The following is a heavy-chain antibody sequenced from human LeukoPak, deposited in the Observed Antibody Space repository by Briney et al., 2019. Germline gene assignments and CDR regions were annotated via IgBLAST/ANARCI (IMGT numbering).Heavy chain of an antibody. D-gene: IGHD1-26*01. J-gene: IGHJ4*02. CDR3: ARSIVGANAFDS. CDR2: INHSGSS. Sequence: PSETLSLTCAVYGGSFSGYYWSWIRQSPGKGLEWIGEINHSGSSNYNPSLKCRVTISVDTSKNQFSLKLTSVTAADTAEFYCARSIVGANAFDSWGQGTLVTVSS. CDR1: GGSFSGYY. V-gene: IGHV4-34*01.